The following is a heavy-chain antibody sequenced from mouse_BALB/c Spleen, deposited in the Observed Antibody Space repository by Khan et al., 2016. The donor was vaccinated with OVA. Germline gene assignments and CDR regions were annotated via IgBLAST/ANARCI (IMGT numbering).Heavy chain of an antibody. Sequence: QVQLKESGPGLVAPSQSLSITCTISGFSLTNYGVHWVRQPPGKGLEWLVVIWSDGSTTYDSALKSRLTISKDNSKSQVFLKMNSLQPDRTATYDSARQPYEHCYAIDYWGQGTSVTVSS. D-gene: IGHD1-1*01. CDR2: IWSDGST. CDR3: ARQPYEHCYAIDY. J-gene: IGHJ4*01. V-gene: IGHV2-6-1*01. CDR1: GFSLTNYG.